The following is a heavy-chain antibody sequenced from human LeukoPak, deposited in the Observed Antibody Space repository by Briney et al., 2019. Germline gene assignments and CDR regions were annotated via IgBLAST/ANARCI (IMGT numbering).Heavy chain of an antibody. V-gene: IGHV1-2*02. Sequence: ASGTLSFSSAASTFTFCYIPRVRQAPAQGLGRMGWINPNSGGTNYEQNFQSRVTMTRDTSISTAYMELSRLRYDDTAVYYCARQTGAGFVDYLGQGTLVTVSS. J-gene: IGHJ4*02. CDR2: INPNSGGT. D-gene: IGHD6-19*01. CDR1: ASTFTFCY. CDR3: ARQTGAGFVDY.